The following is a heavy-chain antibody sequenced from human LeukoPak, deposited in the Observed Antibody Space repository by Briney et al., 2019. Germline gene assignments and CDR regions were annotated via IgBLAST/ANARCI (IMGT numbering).Heavy chain of an antibody. D-gene: IGHD1-14*01. CDR1: GFTFSTYG. V-gene: IGHV3-30*02. CDR3: AKDTTPPKAGFDP. CDR2: IRYDGSNK. Sequence: PGGSLRLSCAASGFTFSTYGMHWVRQAPGKGLEWVAFIRYDGSNKYYADSVKGRFTISRDNSKNTLYLQMNSLRAEDTAVYYCAKDTTPPKAGFDPWGQGTLVIVSS. J-gene: IGHJ5*02.